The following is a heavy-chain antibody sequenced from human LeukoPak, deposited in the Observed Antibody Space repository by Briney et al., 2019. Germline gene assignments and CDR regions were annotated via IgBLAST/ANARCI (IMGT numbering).Heavy chain of an antibody. V-gene: IGHV3-30*18. CDR1: GFTFSSYG. Sequence: RTGGSLRLSCAASGFTFSSYGMHWVRQAPGKGLEWVAVISYDGSNKYYADSVKGRFTISRDNSKNTLCLQMNSLRAEDTAVYYCAKDAGARYVWGSYRPFTPDYYFDYWGQGTLVTVSS. J-gene: IGHJ4*02. CDR3: AKDAGARYVWGSYRPFTPDYYFDY. D-gene: IGHD3-16*02. CDR2: ISYDGSNK.